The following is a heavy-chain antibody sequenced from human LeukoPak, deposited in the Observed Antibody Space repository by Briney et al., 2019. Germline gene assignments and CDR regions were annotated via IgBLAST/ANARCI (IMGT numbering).Heavy chain of an antibody. V-gene: IGHV4-34*01. D-gene: IGHD2-15*01. J-gene: IGHJ4*02. CDR2: INHSGST. Sequence: PSETLSLTCAVYGGSFSGYYWSWIRQPPGKGLEWIGEINHSGSTNYNPSLKSRVTISVDTSKNQFSLKLSSVTAADTAVYYCARANLLYCSGGSCSPRPFDYWGQGTLVTVSS. CDR1: GGSFSGYY. CDR3: ARANLLYCSGGSCSPRPFDY.